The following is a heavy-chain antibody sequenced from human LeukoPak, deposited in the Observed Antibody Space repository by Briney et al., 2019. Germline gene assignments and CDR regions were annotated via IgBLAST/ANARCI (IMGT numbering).Heavy chain of an antibody. CDR1: GYTFTSYG. CDR2: ISAYNGNT. CDR3: ARLIYLYSNRRDFDY. J-gene: IGHJ4*02. D-gene: IGHD6-13*01. Sequence: ASVKVSCKASGYTFTSYGISWVRQAPGQGLEWMGWISAYNGNTNYAQKLQGGVTMTTDTSTSTAYMELRSLRSDDTAVYYCARLIYLYSNRRDFDYWGQGTLVTVSS. V-gene: IGHV1-18*01.